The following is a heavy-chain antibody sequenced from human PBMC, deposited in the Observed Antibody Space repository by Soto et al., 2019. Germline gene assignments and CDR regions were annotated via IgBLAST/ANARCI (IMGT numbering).Heavy chain of an antibody. CDR1: GFTYESYA. V-gene: IGHV3-23*01. CDR3: AISTGGFGGLFVVPSDY. CDR2: INSGGTVA. D-gene: IGHD3-16*01. J-gene: IGHJ4*02. Sequence: EVQLLESGGGLVQPGGSLRLSCAASGFTYESYAMSWVRQAPGKGLEWVSGINSGGTVAHYADSVKGRFAISRDNSKNTRSLEMNSLRVDDTGLYYCAISTGGFGGLFVVPSDYWGQGTLVTVSS.